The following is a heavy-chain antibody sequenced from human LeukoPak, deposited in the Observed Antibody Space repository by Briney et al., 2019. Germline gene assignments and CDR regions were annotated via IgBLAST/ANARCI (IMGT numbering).Heavy chain of an antibody. V-gene: IGHV1-69*04. J-gene: IGHJ4*02. CDR2: GIA. CDR3: ARAQTTLQQLAYFDY. Sequence: SVKVSCKASGGTFSSYAITWVRQAPGQGLEWIGIANYAQKFQGRVTITADKSASTAYMELSSLRSEDTAVYYCARAQTTLQQLAYFDYWGQGTLVTVSS. CDR1: GGTFSSYA. D-gene: IGHD6-13*01.